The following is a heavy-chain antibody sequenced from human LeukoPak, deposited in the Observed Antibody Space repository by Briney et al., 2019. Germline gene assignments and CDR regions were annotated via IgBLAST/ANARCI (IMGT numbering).Heavy chain of an antibody. Sequence: ASVKVSCKTSGYTFTSYAISWVRQAPGQGLECMGWISTYTGNTDYAQKLQGRVTMTTDTSTSTAYMELRSLSSDDTAVYYCARVLVVSSDAFDIWGQGTVVTVSS. CDR3: ARVLVVSSDAFDI. D-gene: IGHD3-22*01. J-gene: IGHJ3*02. CDR2: ISTYTGNT. CDR1: GYTFTSYA. V-gene: IGHV1-18*01.